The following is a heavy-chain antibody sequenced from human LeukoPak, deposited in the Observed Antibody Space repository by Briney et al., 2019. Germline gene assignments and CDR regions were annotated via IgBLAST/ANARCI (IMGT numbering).Heavy chain of an antibody. D-gene: IGHD3-10*01. CDR2: INPSGGST. Sequence: ASVKVSCKASGYTFTSYYMHWVRQAPGQGLEWMGIINPSGGSTSYAQKFQGRVTMTRDTSTSTVYMELSSLRSEDTAVYYCARSGYPRGTLWFGELPPDYWGQGTLVTVSS. V-gene: IGHV1-46*01. J-gene: IGHJ4*02. CDR3: ARSGYPRGTLWFGELPPDY. CDR1: GYTFTSYY.